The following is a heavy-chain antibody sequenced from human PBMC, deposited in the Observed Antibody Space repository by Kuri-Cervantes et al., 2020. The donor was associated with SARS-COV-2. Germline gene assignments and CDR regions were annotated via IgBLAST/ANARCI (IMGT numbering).Heavy chain of an antibody. D-gene: IGHD3-22*01. J-gene: IGHJ4*02. CDR1: GGSISSYY. CDR3: ARGRSSITMIVVVTPYYFDY. V-gene: IGHV4-59*08. CDR2: VYHNGDT. Sequence: SETLSLTCTVSGGSISSYYWSWIRQPPGRGLEWIGYVYHNGDTNSIPSLKSRVTMSVDMSKNQFSLTLSSVTAADTAVYYCARGRSSITMIVVVTPYYFDYWGQGTLVTVSS.